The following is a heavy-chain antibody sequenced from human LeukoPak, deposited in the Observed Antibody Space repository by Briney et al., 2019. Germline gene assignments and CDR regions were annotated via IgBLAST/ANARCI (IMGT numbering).Heavy chain of an antibody. CDR2: ISSSGSTI. D-gene: IGHD6-13*01. CDR1: GFTFSSYE. Sequence: PGGSLRLSWAASGFTFSSYEMNWFGQAPGKGLGWVSYISSSGSTIYYADSVKGRFTISRDNAKNSLYLQMNSLRAEDTAVYYCAREGGYSSSWYRGYYFDYWGQGTLVTVSS. V-gene: IGHV3-48*03. J-gene: IGHJ4*02. CDR3: AREGGYSSSWYRGYYFDY.